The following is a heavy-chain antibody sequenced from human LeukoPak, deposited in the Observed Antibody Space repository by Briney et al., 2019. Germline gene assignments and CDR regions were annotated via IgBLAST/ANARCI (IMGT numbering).Heavy chain of an antibody. Sequence: GGSLRLSCAASGFTFSSYSMNWVRQAPGKGLEWVSSISSSSSYIYYADLVKGRFTISRDNAKNSLYLQMNSLRAEDTAVYYCARVGAGYDFWSGYYTVYFDYWGQGTLVTVSS. D-gene: IGHD3-3*01. V-gene: IGHV3-21*01. CDR2: ISSSSSYI. CDR3: ARVGAGYDFWSGYYTVYFDY. CDR1: GFTFSSYS. J-gene: IGHJ4*02.